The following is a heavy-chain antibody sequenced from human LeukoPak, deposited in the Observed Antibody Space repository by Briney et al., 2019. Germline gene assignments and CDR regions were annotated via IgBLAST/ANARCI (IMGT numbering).Heavy chain of an antibody. CDR3: VRFGLTSSLDY. CDR2: IHPGDSDT. J-gene: IGHJ4*02. Sequence: GESLKISCKGSGYSFTTYWIGWVRQMPGKGLEWMGIIHPGDSDTRYSPSFQGQVTFSVDTSISTAYLQLSGLRASDTAIYYCVRFGLTSSLDYWGQGTLVTVSS. V-gene: IGHV5-51*01. D-gene: IGHD6-13*01. CDR1: GYSFTTYW.